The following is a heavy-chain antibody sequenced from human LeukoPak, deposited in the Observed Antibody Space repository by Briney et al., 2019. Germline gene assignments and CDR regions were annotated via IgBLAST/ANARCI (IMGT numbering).Heavy chain of an antibody. Sequence: SETLSLTCTVSGGSISSGSYYWSWIRQPAGKGLEWIGRIYTSGSTNYNPSLKSRVTISVDTSKNQFSLKLSSVTAADTAVYYCARGDDLRGAFDIWGQGTMVTVSS. J-gene: IGHJ3*02. CDR3: ARGDDLRGAFDI. D-gene: IGHD3-16*01. CDR1: GGSISSGSYY. CDR2: IYTSGST. V-gene: IGHV4-61*02.